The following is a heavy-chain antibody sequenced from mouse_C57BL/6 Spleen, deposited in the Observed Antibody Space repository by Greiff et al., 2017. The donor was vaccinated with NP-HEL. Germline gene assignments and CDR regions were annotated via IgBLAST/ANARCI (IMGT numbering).Heavy chain of an antibody. V-gene: IGHV5-17*01. CDR2: ISSGSSTI. Sequence: VQLKESGGGLVKPGGSLKLSCAASGFTFSDYGMHWVRQAPEKGLEWVAYISSGSSTIYYADTVKGRFTISRDNAKNTLFLQMTSLRSEDTAMYYCARGGYDYLDYWGQGTTLTVSS. CDR3: ARGGYDYLDY. D-gene: IGHD2-3*01. CDR1: GFTFSDYG. J-gene: IGHJ2*01.